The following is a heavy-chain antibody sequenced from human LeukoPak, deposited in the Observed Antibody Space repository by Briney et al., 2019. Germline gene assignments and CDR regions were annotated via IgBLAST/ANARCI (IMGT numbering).Heavy chain of an antibody. V-gene: IGHV3-48*04. CDR2: MSHSGNPIPK. D-gene: IGHD6-25*01. J-gene: IGHJ4*02. Sequence: GGSLRLSCAASGFIFINYGMSWVRQAPGKGLEWIAFMSHSGNPIPKYYPDSVKGRFVISRDNAKSSLYLEMTSLRSDDTGLYYCARDTGAAAADVRGQGILVTVAS. CDR1: GFIFINYG. CDR3: ARDTGAAAADV.